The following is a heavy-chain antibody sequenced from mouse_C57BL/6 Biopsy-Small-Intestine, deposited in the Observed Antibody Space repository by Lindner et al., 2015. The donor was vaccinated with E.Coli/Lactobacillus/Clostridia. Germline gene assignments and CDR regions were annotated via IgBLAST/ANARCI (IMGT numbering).Heavy chain of an antibody. Sequence: VQLQESGPELVKPGASVKISCKASGYAFSSSWMNWVKQRPGKGLESIGRIYPGDGDTNYNGKFKGKATLTADKSSSTAYMQLSSLTSEDSAVYFCARRGSSHAMDYWGQGTSVTVSS. J-gene: IGHJ4*01. V-gene: IGHV1-82*01. CDR2: IYPGDGDT. CDR3: ARRGSSHAMDY. CDR1: GYAFSSSW.